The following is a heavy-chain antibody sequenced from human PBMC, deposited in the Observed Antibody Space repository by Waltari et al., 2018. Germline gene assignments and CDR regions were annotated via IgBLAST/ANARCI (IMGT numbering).Heavy chain of an antibody. CDR3: ARDVGTGGWGLFDY. D-gene: IGHD6-19*01. CDR2: IYMGGRT. J-gene: IGHJ4*02. CDR1: GFSVSNNY. V-gene: IGHV3-66*02. Sequence: EVQLEESGGGLVQPGGSLRLSCAASGFSVSNNYMSWVRQAPGKGLEWVSGIYMGGRTYYADSVKGRFTISRDSSKNTLYLQMNNLRAEDTAVYYCARDVGTGGWGLFDYWGQGILVTVSS.